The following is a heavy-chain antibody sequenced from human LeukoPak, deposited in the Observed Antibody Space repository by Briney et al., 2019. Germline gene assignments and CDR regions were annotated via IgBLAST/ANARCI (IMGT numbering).Heavy chain of an antibody. Sequence: PSGTLSLTCTVSGGSISNSNWWSWVRQSPEKGLEWIGEIHHGGTTNYNPSLKSRVTISLDKSKNQLSLKLSSVTAADTAVYYCASNWSDFDYWGRGTLVTVSS. CDR1: GGSISNSNW. CDR3: ASNWSDFDY. D-gene: IGHD1-1*01. V-gene: IGHV4-4*02. J-gene: IGHJ4*02. CDR2: IHHGGTT.